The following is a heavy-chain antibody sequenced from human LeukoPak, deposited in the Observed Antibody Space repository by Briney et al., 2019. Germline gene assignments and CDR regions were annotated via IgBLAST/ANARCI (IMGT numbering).Heavy chain of an antibody. CDR3: AREIVVVPAAYDY. CDR2: IYHSGST. J-gene: IGHJ4*02. CDR1: GGSISSSNW. V-gene: IGHV4-4*02. D-gene: IGHD2-2*01. Sequence: SETLSLTCAVSGGSISSSNWWSWVRQPPGEWLEWIGEIYHSGSTNYNPSLKSRVTISVDTSKNQFSLKLSSVTAADTAVYYCAREIVVVPAAYDYWGQGTLVTVSS.